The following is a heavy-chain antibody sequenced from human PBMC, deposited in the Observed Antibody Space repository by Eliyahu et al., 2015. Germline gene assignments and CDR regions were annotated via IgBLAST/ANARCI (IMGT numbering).Heavy chain of an antibody. V-gene: IGHV3-33*01. J-gene: IGHJ6*02. CDR2: TRHDGSNK. D-gene: IGHD5-18*01. CDR3: ARSLIQLWLNDYYGMDV. Sequence: QVQLVESGGGVVQSGXSLRLSCEASXFDFRNYGMHWVRQAPGKGLEWVAVTRHDGSNKYYGDSVQGRFSISRDNPRNTLYLQMNSLRAEDTAVYFCARSLIQLWLNDYYGMDVWGQGTTVIVSS. CDR1: XFDFRNYG.